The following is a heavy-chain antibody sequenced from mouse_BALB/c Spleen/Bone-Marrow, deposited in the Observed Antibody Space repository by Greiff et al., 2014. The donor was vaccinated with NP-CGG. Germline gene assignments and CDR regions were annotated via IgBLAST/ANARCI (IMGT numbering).Heavy chain of an antibody. Sequence: QVQLQQPGAELAKPGASVKMSCKASGYTFTSYWMHWVKQRPGQGLEWIGYINPSTGYTEYNQKFKDKATLTADKSSSTAYMQLSSLTSEDSAVYYCARSGGGYDGFAYWGQGTLVTVPA. V-gene: IGHV1-7*01. J-gene: IGHJ3*01. CDR2: INPSTGYT. CDR3: ARSGGGYDGFAY. D-gene: IGHD2-2*01. CDR1: GYTFTSYW.